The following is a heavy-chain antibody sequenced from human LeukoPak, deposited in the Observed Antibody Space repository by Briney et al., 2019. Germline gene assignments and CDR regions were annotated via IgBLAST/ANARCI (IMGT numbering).Heavy chain of an antibody. CDR3: GKDRRSPGYYYYGMDV. CDR1: GFTFSSYA. V-gene: IGHV3-23*01. CDR2: ISGSGGST. Sequence: GGSLRLSCAASGFTFSSYAMSWVRQAPGKGLEWVSAISGSGGSTYYADSVKGRFTISRDNSKNTLYLQMNSLRAEDTAVYYCGKDRRSPGYYYYGMDVWGQGTTVTVSS. J-gene: IGHJ6*02.